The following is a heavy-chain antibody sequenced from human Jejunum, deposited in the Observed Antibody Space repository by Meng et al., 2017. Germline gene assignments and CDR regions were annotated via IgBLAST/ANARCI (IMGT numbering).Heavy chain of an antibody. Sequence: QVLLQEPGPGLVRPSETLSLTCTVSRGSVSSPDYQWGWIRQPPGKGLEWIGYAGANFQSGTNHNPSLKSRVTISLDTSKNQFSLKLTSVNAADTAVYYCARDYWGSLDYWGQGILVTVSS. CDR3: ARDYWGSLDY. CDR2: AGANFQSGT. CDR1: RGSVSSPDYQ. D-gene: IGHD3-16*01. J-gene: IGHJ4*02. V-gene: IGHV4-61*08.